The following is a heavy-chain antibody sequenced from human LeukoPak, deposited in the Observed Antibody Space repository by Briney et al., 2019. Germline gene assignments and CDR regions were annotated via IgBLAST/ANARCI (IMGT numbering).Heavy chain of an antibody. D-gene: IGHD6-13*01. CDR1: GYTFSIYY. CDR3: ARVGGSAAGDY. V-gene: IGHV1-46*01. CDR2: INPSGGST. J-gene: IGHJ4*02. Sequence: ASVKVSCKASGYTFSIYYMHWVRQAPGQGLEWMGIINPSGGSTNYAQKFQGRVTMTRDTSTNTIYMELSSLRSEDTAVYYCARVGGSAAGDYWGQGTLVTVSS.